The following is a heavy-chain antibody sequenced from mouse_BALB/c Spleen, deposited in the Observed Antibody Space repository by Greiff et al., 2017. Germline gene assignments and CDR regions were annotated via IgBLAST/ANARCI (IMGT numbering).Heavy chain of an antibody. J-gene: IGHJ2*01. D-gene: IGHD2-1*01. V-gene: IGHV1-62-2*01. CDR1: GYTFTEYI. CDR2: FYPGSGSI. Sequence: QVHVKQSGAELVKPGASVKLSCKASGYTFTEYIIHWVKQRSGQGLEWIGWFYPGSGSIKYNEKFKSKATLTVDKSSSTAYMQLSSLTSEDSAVYYCARSGGNYEEGFDYWGQGTTLTVSS. CDR3: ARSGGNYEEGFDY.